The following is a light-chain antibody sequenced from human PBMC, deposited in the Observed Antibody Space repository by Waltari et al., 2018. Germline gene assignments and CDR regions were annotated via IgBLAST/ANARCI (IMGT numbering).Light chain of an antibody. CDR2: GNP. Sequence: QSVLTQPPSVSGAPGQRVTISCTGSTSNIGTDYDVHWYQHLPGAAPKLPIYGNPNRPSGLPDRFSASKSAASASLAITGLQPEDEALYYCQSYDTALRGVIFGGGTRLTVL. V-gene: IGLV1-40*01. J-gene: IGLJ2*01. CDR1: TSNIGTDYD. CDR3: QSYDTALRGVI.